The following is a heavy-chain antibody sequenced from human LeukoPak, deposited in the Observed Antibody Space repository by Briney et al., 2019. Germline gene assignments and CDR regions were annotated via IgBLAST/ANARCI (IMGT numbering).Heavy chain of an antibody. J-gene: IGHJ5*02. CDR2: ISSSSSYI. CDR3: ARDPATTVTTQGGT. Sequence: GSLRLSCAASGFTFSSYSMNWVRQAPGKGLGWVSSISSSSSYIYYADSVKGRFTISRDNAKNSLYLQMNSLRAEDTAVYYCARDPATTVTTQGGTWGQGTLVTVSS. V-gene: IGHV3-21*01. D-gene: IGHD4-17*01. CDR1: GFTFSSYS.